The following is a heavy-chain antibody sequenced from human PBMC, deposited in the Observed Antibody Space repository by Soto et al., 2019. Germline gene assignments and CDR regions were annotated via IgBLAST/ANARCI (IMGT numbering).Heavy chain of an antibody. D-gene: IGHD1-26*01. CDR1: GFTFSSYW. CDR2: INQDGSEK. CDR3: ARDYPGGSYYDY. V-gene: IGHV3-7*03. J-gene: IGHJ4*02. Sequence: LRLSCAASGFTFSSYWMGWVRQAPGKGLEWVARINQDGSEKYYVDSVKGRFTISRDNAKNSLYLQMNSLRAEDTAVYYCARDYPGGSYYDYWGQGTLVTVSS.